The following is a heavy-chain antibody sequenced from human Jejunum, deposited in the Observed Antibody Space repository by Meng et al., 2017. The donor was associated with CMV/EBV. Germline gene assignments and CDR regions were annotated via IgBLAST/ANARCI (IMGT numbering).Heavy chain of an antibody. D-gene: IGHD3-10*01. CDR2: IKGDGSNS. Sequence: EVQLVESGGGLVQPGGSLRLSCVASGFTFSNYWMDCVRQAPGKGLMWVSRIKGDGSNSGYADSVKGRFTISRDNSKNTVFLQMNSRRAEDTALYYCARGNHFGSGNPLFFDYWGQGILVTVSS. J-gene: IGHJ4*02. V-gene: IGHV3-74*01. CDR3: ARGNHFGSGNPLFFDY. CDR1: GFTFSNYW.